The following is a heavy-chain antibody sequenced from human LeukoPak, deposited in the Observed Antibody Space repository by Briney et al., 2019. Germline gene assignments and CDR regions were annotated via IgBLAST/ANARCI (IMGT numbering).Heavy chain of an antibody. Sequence: GASVKVSCKASGYTFTSYGISWVRQAPGQGLEWMGWISAYNGNTNYAQKLQGRVTMTTDTSTSIAYMELRSLRSDDTAVYYCARAIQRYFDWSHMGQFDYWGQGTLVTVSS. J-gene: IGHJ4*02. CDR3: ARAIQRYFDWSHMGQFDY. D-gene: IGHD3-9*01. CDR1: GYTFTSYG. V-gene: IGHV1-18*01. CDR2: ISAYNGNT.